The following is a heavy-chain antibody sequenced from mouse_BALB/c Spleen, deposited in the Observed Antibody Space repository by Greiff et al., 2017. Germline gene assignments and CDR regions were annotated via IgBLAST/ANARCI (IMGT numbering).Heavy chain of an antibody. J-gene: IGHJ1*01. CDR3: DKPATTVVPLYWYFDV. D-gene: IGHD1-1*01. CDR2: IWGDGST. Sequence: QVQLKESGPGLVAPSQSLSITCTVSGFSLTSYGVSWVRQPPGKGLEWLGVIWGDGSTNYHSALISRLSISKDNSKSQVFLKLNRMQTDDTATYYGDKPATTVVPLYWYFDVWGAGTTVTVSS. V-gene: IGHV2-3*01. CDR1: GFSLTSYG.